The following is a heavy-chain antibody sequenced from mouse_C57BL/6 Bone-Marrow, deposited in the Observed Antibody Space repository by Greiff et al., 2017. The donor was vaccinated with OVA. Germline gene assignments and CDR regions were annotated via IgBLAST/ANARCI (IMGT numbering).Heavy chain of an antibody. D-gene: IGHD1-1*01. Sequence: VQGVESGAELMKPGASVKLSCKATGYTFTGYWIEWVKQRPGHGLEWIGEILPGSGSTNYNEKFKGKATFTADTSSTTAYMQLSSLTTEDSAIYYCASGDYYGSSLYYFDYWGQGTTLTVSS. J-gene: IGHJ2*01. CDR2: ILPGSGST. CDR3: ASGDYYGSSLYYFDY. CDR1: GYTFTGYW. V-gene: IGHV1-9*01.